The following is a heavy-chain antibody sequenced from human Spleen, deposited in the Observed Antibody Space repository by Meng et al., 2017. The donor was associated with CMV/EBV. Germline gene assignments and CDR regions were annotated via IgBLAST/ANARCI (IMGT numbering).Heavy chain of an antibody. J-gene: IGHJ6*02. CDR2: IKQDGSEK. D-gene: IGHD6-6*01. V-gene: IGHV3-7*01. CDR1: GFTFSSYW. Sequence: GGSLRLSCAASGFTFSSYWMSWVRQAPGKGLEWVANIKQDGSEKYYVDSVKGRFTISRDNAKNSLYLQMNSLRAEDTAVYYCARDSSSSGNGYYYYGMDVWGQGTTVTVSS. CDR3: ARDSSSSGNGYYYYGMDV.